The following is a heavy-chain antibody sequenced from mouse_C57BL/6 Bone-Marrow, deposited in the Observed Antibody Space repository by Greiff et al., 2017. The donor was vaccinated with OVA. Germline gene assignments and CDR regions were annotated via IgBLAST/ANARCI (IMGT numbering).Heavy chain of an antibody. J-gene: IGHJ4*01. V-gene: IGHV5-4*01. CDR1: GFTFSSYA. CDR2: ISDGGSYI. D-gene: IGHD2-1*01. CDR3: ARDDGNYNAMDY. Sequence: DVMLVESGGGLVKPGGSLKLSCAASGFTFSSYAMSWVRQTPETRLEWVATISDGGSYIYYPDNVKGRFTISRDNAKNNLYLHMSHLKSEDTAMYYCARDDGNYNAMDYWGQGTSVTVSS.